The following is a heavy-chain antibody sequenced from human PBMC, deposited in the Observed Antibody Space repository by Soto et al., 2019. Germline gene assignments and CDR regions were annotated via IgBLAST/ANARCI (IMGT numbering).Heavy chain of an antibody. CDR2: ISDSGTNT. V-gene: IGHV3-23*01. J-gene: IGHJ5*02. Sequence: EVQLLESGGGLIQPGGSLRLSCAASGFTFSNYAMSWVRQAPGKGLEWVSAISDSGTNTYYADSMKGRFAISRDNSKSTLYLQMNSLRAEDTAVYYCTKXYYXXGSXXXRFDXWGQGTLVTVSS. CDR3: TKXYYXXGSXXXRFDX. D-gene: IGHD3-10*01. CDR1: GFTFSNYA.